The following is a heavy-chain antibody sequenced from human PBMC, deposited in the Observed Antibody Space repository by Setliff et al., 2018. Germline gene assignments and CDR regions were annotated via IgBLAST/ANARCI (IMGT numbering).Heavy chain of an antibody. CDR1: GFTFSDHS. J-gene: IGHJ3*02. Sequence: GGSLRLSCAASGFTFSDHSMNWVRQAPGKGLEWVSSISTTGRYTFFADSVEGRFTLSRDNAKNSFYLEMNSLRDDDTALYYCARGGGGHIVVATFDFDIWGQGTKVTVS. D-gene: IGHD2-21*01. CDR3: ARGGGGHIVVATFDFDI. CDR2: ISTTGRYT. V-gene: IGHV3-21*04.